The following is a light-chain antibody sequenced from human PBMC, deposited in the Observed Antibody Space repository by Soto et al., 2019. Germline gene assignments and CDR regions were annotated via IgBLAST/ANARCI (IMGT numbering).Light chain of an antibody. J-gene: IGKJ1*01. CDR2: GAS. CDR1: QSINTY. CDR3: QESYSPLWGT. Sequence: DIQMTQSPSSLSASVGDRVTITCQTSQSINTYLNWYQQKTGKAPKLLIYGASSLQSGVTLRFSGSGSGTDFTLTISSLESEDFATYYCQESYSPLWGTCGQGTKVEIK. V-gene: IGKV1-39*01.